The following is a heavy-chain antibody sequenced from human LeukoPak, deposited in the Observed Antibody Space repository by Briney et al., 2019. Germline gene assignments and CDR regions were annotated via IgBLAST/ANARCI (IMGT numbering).Heavy chain of an antibody. CDR1: GYTFTSYD. V-gene: IGHV1-8*01. J-gene: IGHJ4*02. CDR2: MNPNSGNT. Sequence: ASVRVSCKASGYTFTSYDINWVRQATGQGLEWMGWMNPNSGNTGYAQKFQGRVTMTRNTSISTAYMELSSLRSEDTAVYYCARERVVVAAFFDYWGQGTLVTVSS. D-gene: IGHD2-15*01. CDR3: ARERVVVAAFFDY.